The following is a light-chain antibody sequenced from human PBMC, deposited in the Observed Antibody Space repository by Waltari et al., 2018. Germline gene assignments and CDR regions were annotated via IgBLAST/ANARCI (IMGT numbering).Light chain of an antibody. CDR3: QQSYHNPPT. CDR1: QSVAYTSDNKNC. J-gene: IGKJ5*01. CDR2: WAS. V-gene: IGKV4-1*01. Sequence: DIVMTQSPDSLAVSLGERATINCKSSQSVAYTSDNKNCLAWYQQKPGQPPKLLIYWASTRESGVPDRFSGSGSGTDFTLTIGSLQPEDFATYYCQQSYHNPPTFGQGTRLDIE.